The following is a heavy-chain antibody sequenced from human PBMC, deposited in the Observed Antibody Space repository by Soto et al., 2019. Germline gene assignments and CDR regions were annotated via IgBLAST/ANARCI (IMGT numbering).Heavy chain of an antibody. V-gene: IGHV3-11*01. Sequence: QVQLVESGGGLVKPGGSLRLSCAASGFTFSGYYMNWIRQAPGKGLEWVSYITGSGSTIYYADSVKGRFTISRDNAKNSLYLQMNSLRAEDTDIYYCARDYSNKGFDYWGQGTLVTVSS. D-gene: IGHD4-4*01. CDR3: ARDYSNKGFDY. CDR2: ITGSGSTI. CDR1: GFTFSGYY. J-gene: IGHJ4*02.